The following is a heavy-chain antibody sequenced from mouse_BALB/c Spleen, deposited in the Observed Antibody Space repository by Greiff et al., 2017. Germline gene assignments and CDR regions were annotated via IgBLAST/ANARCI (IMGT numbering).Heavy chain of an antibody. Sequence: VMLVESGPGLVAPSQSLSISCTVSGFSLTSYGVHWVRQPPGKGLEWLGVIWAGGSTNYNSALMSRLSISKDNSKSQVFLKMNSLQTDDTAMYYCARDVGTVVEPWFAYWGQGTLVTVSA. CDR1: GFSLTSYG. V-gene: IGHV2-9*02. J-gene: IGHJ3*01. CDR2: IWAGGST. CDR3: ARDVGTVVEPWFAY. D-gene: IGHD1-1*01.